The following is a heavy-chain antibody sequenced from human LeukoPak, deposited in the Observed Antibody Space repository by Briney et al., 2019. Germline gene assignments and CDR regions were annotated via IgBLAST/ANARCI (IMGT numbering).Heavy chain of an antibody. J-gene: IGHJ5*02. CDR2: IYYSGST. V-gene: IGHV4-39*07. CDR1: GGSISSSSYY. CDR3: ARGKGYFDWTMLGFDP. D-gene: IGHD3-9*01. Sequence: PLQTLSLTCAVSGGSISSSSYYWGWIRQPPGKGLEWIGSIYYSGSTYYNPSLKSRVTISVDTSKNQFSLKLSSVTAADTAVYYCARGKGYFDWTMLGFDPXXXXTXXXVSX.